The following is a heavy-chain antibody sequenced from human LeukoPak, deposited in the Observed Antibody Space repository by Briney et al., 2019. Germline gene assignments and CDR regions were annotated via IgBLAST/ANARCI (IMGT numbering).Heavy chain of an antibody. D-gene: IGHD1-26*01. CDR3: ARDLQLVGATNIVDY. CDR1: GFTFSSYA. J-gene: IGHJ4*02. Sequence: PGRSLRLSCAASGFTFSSYAMHWVRQAPGKGLEWVAVISYDGSNKYYADSVKGRFTISRDNAKNSLYLQMNSLRAEDTAVYYCARDLQLVGATNIVDYWGQGTLVTVSS. V-gene: IGHV3-30-3*01. CDR2: ISYDGSNK.